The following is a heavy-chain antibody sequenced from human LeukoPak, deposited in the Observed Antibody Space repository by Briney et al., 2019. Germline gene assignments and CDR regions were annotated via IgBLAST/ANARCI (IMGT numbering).Heavy chain of an antibody. CDR1: GGSFSGYY. CDR3: ARFYPSETDAFDI. J-gene: IGHJ3*02. Sequence: SETLSLTCAVYGGSFSGYYWSWIRQPPGKGLEWIGEINHSGSTNYNPSLKSRVTISADTSKNQFSLKLSSVTAADTAVYYCARFYPSETDAFDIWGQGTMVTVSS. V-gene: IGHV4-34*01. D-gene: IGHD3-16*02. CDR2: INHSGST.